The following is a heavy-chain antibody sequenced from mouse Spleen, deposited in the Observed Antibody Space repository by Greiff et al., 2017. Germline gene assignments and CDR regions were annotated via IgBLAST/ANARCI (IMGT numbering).Heavy chain of an antibody. CDR1: GYTFTDHT. CDR2: IYPRDGST. CDR3: ARGNMDYGSSSSYWYFDV. V-gene: IGHV1-78*01. D-gene: IGHD1-1*01. J-gene: IGHJ1*03. Sequence: QVQLQQSDAELVKPGASVKISCKVSGYTFTDHTIHWMKQRPEQGLEWIGYIYPRDGSTKYNEKFKGKATLTADKSSSTAYMQLNSLTSEDSAVYFCARGNMDYGSSSSYWYFDVWGTGTTVTVSS.